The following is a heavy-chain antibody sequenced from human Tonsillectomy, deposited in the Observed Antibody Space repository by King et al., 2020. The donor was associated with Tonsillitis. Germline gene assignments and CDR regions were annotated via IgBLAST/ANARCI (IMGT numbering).Heavy chain of an antibody. D-gene: IGHD3-16*01. CDR1: GGSISSYY. V-gene: IGHV4-59*01. J-gene: IGHJ3*02. Sequence: VQLQESGPGLVKPSETLSLTCTVSGGSISSYYWSWIRQPPGKGLEWIGYIYYSGSTNYNPSLKSRVTISVDTSKNQFSLKLSSVTAADTAVYYCARDTPLYDYVWGEDAFDIWGQGTMVTVSS. CDR2: IYYSGST. CDR3: ARDTPLYDYVWGEDAFDI.